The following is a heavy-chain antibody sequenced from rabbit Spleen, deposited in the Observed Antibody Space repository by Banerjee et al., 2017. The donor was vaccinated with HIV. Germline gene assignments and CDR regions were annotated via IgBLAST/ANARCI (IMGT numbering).Heavy chain of an antibody. J-gene: IGHJ4*01. D-gene: IGHD6-1*01. V-gene: IGHV1S40*01. CDR1: GFSFSSSYW. Sequence: QSLEESGGDLVKPGASLTLTCTASGFSFSSSYWICWVRQAPGKGLEWIACIYTGSSGSTSYATWAKGRFTISKTSSTTVTLQMTSLTAADAATYFCARGEHFSVGFSAFAIYLDLWGPGTLVTVS. CDR3: ARGEHFSVGFSAFAIYLDL. CDR2: IYTGSSGST.